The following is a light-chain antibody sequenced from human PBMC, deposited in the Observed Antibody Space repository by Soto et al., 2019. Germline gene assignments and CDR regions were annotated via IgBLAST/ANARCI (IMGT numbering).Light chain of an antibody. CDR2: EGS. Sequence: LTHPASASRSPGHSITIYCTGTSSDVGSYNLVSWYQQHPGKAPKLMIYEGSKRPSGVSNRFSGSKSGNTASLTISGLQAEDEADYYCCSYAGSFYVFGXGTKVTVL. CDR1: SSDVGSYNL. CDR3: CSYAGSFYV. V-gene: IGLV2-23*01. J-gene: IGLJ1*01.